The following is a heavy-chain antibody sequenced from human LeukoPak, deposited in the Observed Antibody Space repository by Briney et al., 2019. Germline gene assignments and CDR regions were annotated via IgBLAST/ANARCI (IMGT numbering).Heavy chain of an antibody. Sequence: PGRSLRLSCAASGFTFSSYGMHWVRQAPGKGLEWVAVISYDGSNKYYADSVKGRFTISRDNSKNTLYLQMNSLRAEDTAVYYCANSRNNWNYGDAFDIWGQGTMVTVSS. CDR3: ANSRNNWNYGDAFDI. CDR1: GFTFSSYG. J-gene: IGHJ3*02. D-gene: IGHD1-7*01. V-gene: IGHV3-30*18. CDR2: ISYDGSNK.